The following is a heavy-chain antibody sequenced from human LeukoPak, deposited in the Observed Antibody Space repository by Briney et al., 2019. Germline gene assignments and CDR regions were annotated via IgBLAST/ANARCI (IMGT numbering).Heavy chain of an antibody. CDR3: ARFDYYDSSGSVGMDV. CDR2: IKEDGSEK. D-gene: IGHD3-22*01. Sequence: GGSLRLSCVASGYTFSSYWMSWVRQAPGKGLEWVANIKEDGSEKQYVDSVKGRFTISRDNAKKSLYLQMNSLRAEDTAVYYCARFDYYDSSGSVGMDVWGQGTTVTVSS. V-gene: IGHV3-7*01. J-gene: IGHJ6*02. CDR1: GYTFSSYW.